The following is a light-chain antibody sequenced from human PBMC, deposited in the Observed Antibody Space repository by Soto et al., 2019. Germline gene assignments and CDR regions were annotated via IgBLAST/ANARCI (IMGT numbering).Light chain of an antibody. Sequence: QSALTQPASVSGSPGKSITISCTGTSSDVGGYNYVSWYQQHPGKAPKVMIYDVSNRPSGVSNRFSGSKSGNTASLTIFGLKAEDEADYYCSSYTISGTRVFGGGTKVTVL. J-gene: IGLJ2*01. CDR1: SSDVGGYNY. V-gene: IGLV2-14*01. CDR3: SSYTISGTRV. CDR2: DVS.